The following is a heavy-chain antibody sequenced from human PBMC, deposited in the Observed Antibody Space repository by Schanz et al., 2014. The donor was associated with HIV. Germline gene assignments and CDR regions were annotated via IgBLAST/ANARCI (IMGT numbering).Heavy chain of an antibody. V-gene: IGHV3-23*04. Sequence: VQLVESGGGVVQPGRSLRVSCAASGFTFSNFAMSWVRQAPGKGLEWVSSISGSGVSTFYAGSVKGRFAISRDKSKNTLYLQMNSLRVEDTAVYYCAKMARSVAANTNFDYWGQGTLVTVSS. CDR3: AKMARSVAANTNFDY. J-gene: IGHJ4*02. CDR2: ISGSGVST. CDR1: GFTFSNFA. D-gene: IGHD6-19*01.